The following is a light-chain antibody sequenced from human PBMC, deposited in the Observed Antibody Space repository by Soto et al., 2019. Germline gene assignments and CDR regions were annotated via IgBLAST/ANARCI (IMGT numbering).Light chain of an antibody. Sequence: QSALTQPASVPGSPGQSITISCTGNSSDVGGYNYVSWYQQHAGKAPKLMIYEVSNRPSGVSNRFSGSKSGNTASLTISGLQAEEEADYYCSSYTRSSAYVFGTGTKVTVL. J-gene: IGLJ1*01. CDR2: EVS. CDR1: SSDVGGYNY. V-gene: IGLV2-14*01. CDR3: SSYTRSSAYV.